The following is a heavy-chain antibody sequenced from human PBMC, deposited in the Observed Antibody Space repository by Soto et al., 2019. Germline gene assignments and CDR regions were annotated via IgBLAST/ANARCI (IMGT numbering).Heavy chain of an antibody. CDR2: INPSAGVT. CDR3: ARGTVWLQTYYYYHGMDV. V-gene: IGHV1-46*01. CDR1: GYTFTDYY. Sequence: QVQLVQSGAEVKKPGASVKVSCKASGYTFTDYYIHWVRQAPGPGLEWLGIINPSAGVTNYAQRFEGRVTMTSDTSTSTVYMELSSLRSEDTAMYYCARGTVWLQTYYYYHGMDVWGQGTTVTVSS. J-gene: IGHJ6*02. D-gene: IGHD5-12*01.